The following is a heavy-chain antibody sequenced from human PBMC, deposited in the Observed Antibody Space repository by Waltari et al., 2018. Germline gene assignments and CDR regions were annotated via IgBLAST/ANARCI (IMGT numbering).Heavy chain of an antibody. CDR2: SYPADSDS. CDR1: GHSFSTHY. Sequence: VQLVQSGAEVTKPGESLTLSCKTSGHSFSTHYIAWVRQVPGTGLEWVGLSYPADSDSTISPSFQGQVVISVDKSTNTTFLQWRSLKASDSAMYYCASGYYSRPIDFWGQGTLVSVSS. CDR3: ASGYYSRPIDF. J-gene: IGHJ4*02. D-gene: IGHD2-21*01. V-gene: IGHV5-51*01.